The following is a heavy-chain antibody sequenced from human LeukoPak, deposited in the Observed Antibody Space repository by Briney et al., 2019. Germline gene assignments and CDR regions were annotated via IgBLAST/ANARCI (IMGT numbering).Heavy chain of an antibody. CDR3: AKNADRGAYCRGGSCYPYYYYYMDV. CDR2: ISHTGGSP. Sequence: GGSLRLSCAASGITFSSYGMSWVRQGPGKGLEWVSSISHTGGSPYYADSVKGRFTVSRDNSKNTLYLQMNSLTVEDTAIYYCAKNADRGAYCRGGSCYPYYYYYMDVWGTGTTVTISS. D-gene: IGHD2-15*01. V-gene: IGHV3-23*01. J-gene: IGHJ6*03. CDR1: GITFSSYG.